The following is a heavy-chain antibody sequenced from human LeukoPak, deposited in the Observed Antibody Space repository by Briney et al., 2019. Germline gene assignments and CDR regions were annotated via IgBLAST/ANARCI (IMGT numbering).Heavy chain of an antibody. CDR1: GFTFSSYS. CDR3: ARGLYDSSGSNWFDP. CDR2: ISSSSSTI. D-gene: IGHD3-22*01. J-gene: IGHJ5*02. Sequence: GGSLRLSCAASGFTFSSYSMNWVRQAPGKGLEWVSYISSSSSTIYYADSVKGRFTISRDNAKNSLYLQMNSLRAEDTAVYYCARGLYDSSGSNWFDPWGQGTLVTVSS. V-gene: IGHV3-48*04.